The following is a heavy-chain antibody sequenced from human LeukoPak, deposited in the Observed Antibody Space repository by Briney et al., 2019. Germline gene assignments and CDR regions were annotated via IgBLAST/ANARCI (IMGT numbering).Heavy chain of an antibody. D-gene: IGHD1-1*01. Sequence: PGGSLRRPCAASGGTFISHWMSWVRQAPGKELEGVANIKEDGSLKYYMDSMKGRFTISRDNAKNYSYLQMNSLRAEDTAVYYCARDKGGTTHFDYWGQGTLVTVSS. CDR1: GGTFISHW. CDR2: IKEDGSLK. J-gene: IGHJ4*02. CDR3: ARDKGGTTHFDY. V-gene: IGHV3-7*01.